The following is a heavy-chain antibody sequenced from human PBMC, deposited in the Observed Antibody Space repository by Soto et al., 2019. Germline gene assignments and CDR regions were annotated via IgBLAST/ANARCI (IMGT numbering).Heavy chain of an antibody. CDR2: ISGSGGST. V-gene: IGHV3-23*01. D-gene: IGHD5-18*01. J-gene: IGHJ4*02. CDR1: GFNFSSYA. CDR3: AKDRRGYSYGYDY. Sequence: GGSLRLSCAASGFNFSSYAMSWVRQAPGKGLEWVSAISGSGGSTYYADSVKGRFTISRDNSKNTLYLQMNSLRAEDTAVYYCAKDRRGYSYGYDYWGQGTLVTVSS.